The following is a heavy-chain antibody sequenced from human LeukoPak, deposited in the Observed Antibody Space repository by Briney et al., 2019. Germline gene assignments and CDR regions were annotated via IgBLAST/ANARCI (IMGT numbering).Heavy chain of an antibody. Sequence: ASVKVSFKASGYTFTSYDINWVRQATGQGLEWMGWMNPNSGNTGYAQKFQGRVTMTRNTSISTAYMELSSLRSEDTAVYYCARLYLSGSIPWFDPWGQGTLVTVSS. CDR1: GYTFTSYD. CDR2: MNPNSGNT. J-gene: IGHJ5*02. D-gene: IGHD1-26*01. CDR3: ARLYLSGSIPWFDP. V-gene: IGHV1-8*01.